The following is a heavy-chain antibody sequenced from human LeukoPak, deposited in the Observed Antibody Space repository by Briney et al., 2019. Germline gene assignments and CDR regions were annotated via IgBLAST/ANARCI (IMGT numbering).Heavy chain of an antibody. CDR1: GGTFSSYA. V-gene: IGHV1-69*13. J-gene: IGHJ4*02. CDR2: IIPIFGTA. Sequence: SLKVSCKASGGTFSSYAISWVRQAPGQGLEWMGGIIPIFGTANYAQKFQGRVTITADESTSTAYMELSSLRSEDTAVYYCARGDLAYCGGDCYSRLDCWGQGTLVTVSS. D-gene: IGHD2-21*02. CDR3: ARGDLAYCGGDCYSRLDC.